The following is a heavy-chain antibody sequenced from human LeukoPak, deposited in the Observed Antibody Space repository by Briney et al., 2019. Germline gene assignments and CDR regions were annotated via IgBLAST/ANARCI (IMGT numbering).Heavy chain of an antibody. CDR1: GYSFTSYW. J-gene: IGHJ6*02. Sequence: GESLKISRKGSGYSFTSYWIGWVRQMPGKGLEWMGIIYPGDSDTRYSPSFQGQVTISADKSISTAYLQWSSLKASDTAMYYCARRAAVAGYYYYGMDVWGQGTTVTVSS. CDR2: IYPGDSDT. CDR3: ARRAAVAGYYYYGMDV. D-gene: IGHD6-19*01. V-gene: IGHV5-51*01.